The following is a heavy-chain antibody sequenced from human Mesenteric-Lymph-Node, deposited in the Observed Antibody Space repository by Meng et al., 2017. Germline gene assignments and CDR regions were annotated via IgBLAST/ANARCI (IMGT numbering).Heavy chain of an antibody. J-gene: IGHJ5*02. V-gene: IGHV4-34*01. CDR2: INHSGST. CDR3: ARRYGASAYNWFDP. Sequence: QVQLRQWGAGLLKPSGTLSLTCAVYGGSFSGYYWSWIRQPPGKGLEWIGEINHSGSTNYNPSLKSRVTISVDTSKNQFSLKLSSVTAADTAVYYCARRYGASAYNWFDPWGQGTLVTVSS. D-gene: IGHD4-17*01. CDR1: GGSFSGYY.